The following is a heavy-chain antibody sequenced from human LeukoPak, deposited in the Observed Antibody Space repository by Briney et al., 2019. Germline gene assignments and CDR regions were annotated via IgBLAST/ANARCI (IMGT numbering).Heavy chain of an antibody. CDR2: IRYDGCNK. CDR3: AKALKLYDQDIYFDY. Sequence: GGSLRLSCAASGFTFSRYGMHWVRQAPGKGLEWVAFIRYDGCNKYYADSVKGRFTISRDNSKNTLYLQMNSLRAEDTAVYYCAKALKLYDQDIYFDYWGQGTLVTVSS. V-gene: IGHV3-30*02. D-gene: IGHD3-10*01. CDR1: GFTFSRYG. J-gene: IGHJ4*02.